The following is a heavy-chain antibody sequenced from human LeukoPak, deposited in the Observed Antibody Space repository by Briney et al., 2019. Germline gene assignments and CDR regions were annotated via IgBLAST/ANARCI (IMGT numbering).Heavy chain of an antibody. CDR2: ISAYNGNT. V-gene: IGHV1-18*01. D-gene: IGHD2-15*01. CDR3: ARHIVGGQGVVYAFDI. Sequence: ASVKVSCKASGYTFTSYSISWVRQAPGQGLEWMGWISAYNGNTNYAQKLQGRVTMTTDTSTSTAYMELRSLRSDDTAVYYCARHIVGGQGVVYAFDIWGQGTMVTVSS. J-gene: IGHJ3*02. CDR1: GYTFTSYS.